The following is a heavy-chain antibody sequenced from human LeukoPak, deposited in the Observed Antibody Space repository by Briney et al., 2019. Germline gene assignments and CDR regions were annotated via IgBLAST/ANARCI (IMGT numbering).Heavy chain of an antibody. D-gene: IGHD1-7*01. Sequence: SETLSLTCTVSSGSISSGAYYWGWIRQPPGKGLEWVGSIYHSGSTFYNPSFKGRVTISVDTSKNQFYLKLTSVTAADTAVFFCAREEFGTACFDSWGQGTLVTVSS. CDR1: SGSISSGAYY. CDR2: IYHSGST. V-gene: IGHV4-39*07. J-gene: IGHJ4*02. CDR3: AREEFGTACFDS.